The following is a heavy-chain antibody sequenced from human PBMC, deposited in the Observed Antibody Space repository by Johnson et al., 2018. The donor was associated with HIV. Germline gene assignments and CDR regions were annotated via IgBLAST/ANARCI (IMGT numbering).Heavy chain of an antibody. Sequence: QLVESGGGVVRPGGSLRLSCAASGFTFDDYGMSWVRQAPGKGLEWVSGITWTGGSTGYADSVKGRFTISRANSKNTLYLQMNSLRAEDTAVYYCAKDLIAPAAFDIWGQGTMVTVSS. CDR1: GFTFDDYG. J-gene: IGHJ3*02. V-gene: IGHV3-20*04. CDR2: ITWTGGST. D-gene: IGHD2-21*01. CDR3: AKDLIAPAAFDI.